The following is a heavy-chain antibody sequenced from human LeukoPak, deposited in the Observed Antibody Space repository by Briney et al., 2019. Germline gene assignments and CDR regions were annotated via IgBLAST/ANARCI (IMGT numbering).Heavy chain of an antibody. CDR2: INPNSGGT. V-gene: IGHV1-2*02. Sequence: ASVKVSCRASGYTFTGYYIHWVRQAPGQGLEWMGWINPNSGGTNYAQKFQGRVTMTRDTSISTAYMELSRLRSDDTAVYYCARPGQLPDAFDIWGQGTMVTVSS. CDR3: ARPGQLPDAFDI. CDR1: GYTFTGYY. D-gene: IGHD2-2*01. J-gene: IGHJ3*02.